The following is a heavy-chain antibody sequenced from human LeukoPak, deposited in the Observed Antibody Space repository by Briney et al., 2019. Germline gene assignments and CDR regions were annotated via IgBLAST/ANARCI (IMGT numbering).Heavy chain of an antibody. CDR3: ARTVRGVSDY. D-gene: IGHD3-10*01. CDR1: GFTFDDYA. V-gene: IGHV3-9*01. CDR2: ISWNSGSI. Sequence: GGSLRLSCAASGFTFDDYAMHWVRQAPGKGLEWVSGISWNSGSIGYADSVKGRFTISRDNAKNSLYLQMNSLRAEDTAVYYCARTVRGVSDYWGQGTLVTVSS. J-gene: IGHJ4*02.